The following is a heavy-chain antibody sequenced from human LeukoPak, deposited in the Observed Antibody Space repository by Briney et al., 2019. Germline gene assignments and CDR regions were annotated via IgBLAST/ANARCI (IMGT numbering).Heavy chain of an antibody. V-gene: IGHV1-69*05. CDR1: GYTFTSYG. CDR2: IIPIFGTA. D-gene: IGHD5-12*01. CDR3: ARGDIVATQKGAFDI. J-gene: IGHJ3*02. Sequence: ASVKVSCKASGYTFTSYGISWVRQAPGQGLEWMGGIIPIFGTANYAQKFQGRVTITTDESTSTAYMELSSLRSEDTAVYYCARGDIVATQKGAFDIWGQGTMVTVSS.